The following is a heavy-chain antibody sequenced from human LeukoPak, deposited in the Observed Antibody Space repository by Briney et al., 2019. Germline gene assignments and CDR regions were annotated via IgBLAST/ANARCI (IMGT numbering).Heavy chain of an antibody. D-gene: IGHD3-10*01. V-gene: IGHV1-24*01. CDR2: FDTQEGET. CDR3: ATPPVWFGEFMSGNSILGYFQD. CDR1: GHTLTELS. J-gene: IGHJ1*01. Sequence: PGASVKVSCKISGHTLTELSIHWVRQAPGKGLEWMGGFDTQEGETIFAQNFQGRVTTTEDTSSDTAYMELSSLTSEDTAVYYCATPPVWFGEFMSGNSILGYFQDWGQGTLVTVSS.